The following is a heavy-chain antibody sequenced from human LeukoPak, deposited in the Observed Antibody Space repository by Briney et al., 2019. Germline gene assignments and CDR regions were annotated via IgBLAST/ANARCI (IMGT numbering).Heavy chain of an antibody. CDR1: GGSISSSSYY. D-gene: IGHD3-22*01. CDR2: IYYSGSA. V-gene: IGHV4-39*07. Sequence: PSETLSLTCTVSGGSISSSSYYWGWIRQPPGKGLEWIGSIYYSGSAYYNPSLKSRVTISVDTSKNQFSLKLSSVTAADTAVYYCARTHTDSSGYYFVREPPTLSYYMDVWGKGTTVTVSS. J-gene: IGHJ6*03. CDR3: ARTHTDSSGYYFVREPPTLSYYMDV.